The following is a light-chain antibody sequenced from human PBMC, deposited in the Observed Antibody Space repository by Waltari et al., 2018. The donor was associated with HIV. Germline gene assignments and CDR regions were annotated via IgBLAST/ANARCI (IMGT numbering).Light chain of an antibody. CDR2: SNN. Sequence: QSVLTQPPSASGTPGQRVSIPCSGSSSTIGSNLVNWYQQLPGTAPKLLIYSNNQRPSGVPDRFSGSKSGTSASLAISGLQSEDEADYYCAAWDDSLNAWVFGGGTKLTVL. CDR3: AAWDDSLNAWV. CDR1: SSTIGSNL. V-gene: IGLV1-44*01. J-gene: IGLJ3*02.